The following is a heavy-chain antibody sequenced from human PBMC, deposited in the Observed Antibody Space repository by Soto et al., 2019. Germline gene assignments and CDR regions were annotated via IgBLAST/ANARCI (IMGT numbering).Heavy chain of an antibody. CDR1: GFTFSSYS. J-gene: IGHJ4*02. D-gene: IGHD5-18*01. CDR3: ARDPHVDTAMVPMFSPH. Sequence: GGSLRLSCAASGFTFSSYSMNWVRQAPGKGLEWVSSISSSSSYIYYADSVKGRFTISRDNAKNSLYLQMNSLRAEDTAVYYCARDPHVDTAMVPMFSPHWGQGTLVTVSS. CDR2: ISSSSSYI. V-gene: IGHV3-21*01.